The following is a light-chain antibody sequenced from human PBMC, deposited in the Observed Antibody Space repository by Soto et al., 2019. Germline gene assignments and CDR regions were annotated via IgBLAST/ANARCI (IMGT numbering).Light chain of an antibody. CDR3: QQYQSLT. Sequence: EIVMTQSPAALSVAPGRRATLSCRASQSVSSNLAWYQQKPGQAPRLLIHGASSRVTGIPDRFSGSGSGTDFTLTITRLEPEDFAVYYCQQYQSLTFGGGTKVDIK. CDR2: GAS. J-gene: IGKJ4*01. V-gene: IGKV3D-15*01. CDR1: QSVSSN.